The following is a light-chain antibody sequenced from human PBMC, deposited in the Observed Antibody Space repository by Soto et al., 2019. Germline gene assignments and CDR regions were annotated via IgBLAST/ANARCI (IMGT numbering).Light chain of an antibody. CDR3: QQCSECPLIT. Sequence: EIVMTQSPGTLSVSPGERATLSCRASESVDRYLAWYQQKPGQAPRLLIYGASTRATGVPARFSGSGSGTEFTLPISSMQSEDFAVYFCQQCSECPLITFGQGTRLEAK. CDR2: GAS. CDR1: ESVDRY. J-gene: IGKJ5*01. V-gene: IGKV3-15*01.